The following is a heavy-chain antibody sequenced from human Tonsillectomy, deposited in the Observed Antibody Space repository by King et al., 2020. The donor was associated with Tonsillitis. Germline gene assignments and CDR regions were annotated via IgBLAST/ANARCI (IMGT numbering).Heavy chain of an antibody. CDR3: ARRGSSGWYGYGDFDY. V-gene: IGHV4-39*01. CDR1: GGSISSSSYY. Sequence: QLQESGPGLVKPSETLSLTCTVSGGSISSSSYYWGWIRQPPGKGLEWIGTIYYSGSTYYNPSLKSRVTISVDTSKNQFSLKLSSVTAADTAVYYCARRGSSGWYGYGDFDYWGQGTLVTVSS. CDR2: IYYSGST. J-gene: IGHJ4*02. D-gene: IGHD6-19*01.